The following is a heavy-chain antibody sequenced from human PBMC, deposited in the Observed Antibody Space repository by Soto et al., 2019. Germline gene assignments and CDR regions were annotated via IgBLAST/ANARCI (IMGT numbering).Heavy chain of an antibody. J-gene: IGHJ5*02. Sequence: LVKVSCKGSGCTFSGYAVSRVRQAPGQGLEWMGGIMPLFGSTSYAQKFQGRVTITADESTSTAYIELSSLRSEDTAVYYCAREKLQVFRFHPWSQGTLVTFPA. CDR3: AREKLQVFRFHP. CDR2: IMPLFGST. V-gene: IGHV1-69*13. D-gene: IGHD2-15*01. CDR1: GCTFSGYA.